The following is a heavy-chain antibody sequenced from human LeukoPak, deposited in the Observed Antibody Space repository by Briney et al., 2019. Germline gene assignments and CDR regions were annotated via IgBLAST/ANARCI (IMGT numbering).Heavy chain of an antibody. J-gene: IGHJ5*02. CDR2: IYYSGST. V-gene: IGHV4-39*01. CDR1: GGSISSNSFY. CDR3: ARHTLVRGLLLWFDP. D-gene: IGHD3-10*01. Sequence: NPSETLSLTCTVSGGSISSNSFYWDWIRQPPGKGLEWIGSIYYSGSTYYNPSLKSRVTISVDTSRNQFSLKLTSVTAADTAVYYCARHTLVRGLLLWFDPWGQGTLVTVSS.